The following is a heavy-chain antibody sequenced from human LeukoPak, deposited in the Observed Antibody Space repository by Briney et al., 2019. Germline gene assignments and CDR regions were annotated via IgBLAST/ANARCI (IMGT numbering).Heavy chain of an antibody. CDR1: GGSISSSNW. D-gene: IGHD4-11*01. Sequence: NASETLSLTCAVSGGSISSSNWWSWVRQPPGKGLEWIGSIYYSGSTYYNPSLKSRVTISVDTSKNQFSLKLSSVTAADTAVYYCARMTTSNWFDPWGQGTLVTVSS. V-gene: IGHV4-4*02. CDR2: IYYSGST. J-gene: IGHJ5*02. CDR3: ARMTTSNWFDP.